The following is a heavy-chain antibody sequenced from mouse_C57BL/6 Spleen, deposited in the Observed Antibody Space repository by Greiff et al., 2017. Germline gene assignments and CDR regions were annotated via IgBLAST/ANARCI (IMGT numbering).Heavy chain of an antibody. CDR1: GYTFTSYG. Sequence: QVQLKQSGAELARPGASVKLSCKASGYTFTSYGISWVKQRTGQGLEWIGEIYPRSGNTYYNEKFKGKATLTADKSSSTAYMELRSLTSEDSAVYFCARDYSGYFDVWGTGTTVTVSS. V-gene: IGHV1-81*01. CDR2: IYPRSGNT. J-gene: IGHJ1*03. D-gene: IGHD2-13*01. CDR3: ARDYSGYFDV.